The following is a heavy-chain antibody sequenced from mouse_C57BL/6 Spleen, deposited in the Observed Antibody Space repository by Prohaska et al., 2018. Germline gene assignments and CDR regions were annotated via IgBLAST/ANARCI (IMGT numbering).Heavy chain of an antibody. Sequence: SVKMSCKASGYTFTSYWITWVKQRPGQGLEWIGDIYPGSGSTNYNEKFKSKATLTVDTSASTAYMGLRSLTSEDSAVYYCARGGYYYGSSYVGGYFDVWGTGTTVTVSS. CDR3: ARGGYYYGSSYVGGYFDV. CDR1: GYTFTSYW. V-gene: IGHV1-55*01. CDR2: IYPGSGST. J-gene: IGHJ1*03. D-gene: IGHD1-1*01.